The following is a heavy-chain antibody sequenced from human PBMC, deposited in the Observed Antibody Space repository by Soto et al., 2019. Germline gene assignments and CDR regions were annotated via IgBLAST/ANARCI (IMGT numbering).Heavy chain of an antibody. D-gene: IGHD1-26*01. J-gene: IGHJ4*02. V-gene: IGHV2-5*02. CDR3: AHRLHLTRKYYPFDY. CDR1: GFSLSTSGVG. Sequence: QITLKESGPTLVKPTQTLTLTCTFSGFSLSTSGVGVGWIRQPPGKALEWLALIYWDDDNRYSPSLKSRLSVTKDTSKNQVVLTMTNMDPVDTATYYCAHRLHLTRKYYPFDYWGQGTLVTVSS. CDR2: IYWDDDN.